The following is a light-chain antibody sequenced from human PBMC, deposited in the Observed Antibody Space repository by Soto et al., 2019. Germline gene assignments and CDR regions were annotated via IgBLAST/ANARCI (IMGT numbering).Light chain of an antibody. CDR2: GAS. Sequence: IVLPQSPGTLSLSPWEVATLSCCPSQTVSSNYLAWYQQRPGQAPRLIIYGASSRATGIPDRFSGSGAGTDFTLTISSLEPEDSAVYYCQQRSNWPSITFGQGTRLEIK. CDR3: QQRSNWPSIT. CDR1: QTVSSNY. J-gene: IGKJ5*01. V-gene: IGKV3D-20*02.